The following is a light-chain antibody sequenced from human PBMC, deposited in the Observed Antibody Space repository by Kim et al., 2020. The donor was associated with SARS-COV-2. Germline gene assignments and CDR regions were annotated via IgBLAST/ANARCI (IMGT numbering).Light chain of an antibody. Sequence: SVSPGESATLSCRASQSLTTNLAWYQQKPGQAPRLLIYGASTRATGVPARFRGSGSGTEFTLTISSLQSEDFAVYYCLQYNDWRTFGQGTKVDIK. J-gene: IGKJ1*01. CDR3: LQYNDWRT. V-gene: IGKV3-15*01. CDR1: QSLTTN. CDR2: GAS.